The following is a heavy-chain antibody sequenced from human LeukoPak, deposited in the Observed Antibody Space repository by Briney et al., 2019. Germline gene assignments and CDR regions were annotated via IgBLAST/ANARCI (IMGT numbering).Heavy chain of an antibody. CDR3: ASLTPGAGRGGGDY. V-gene: IGHV3-48*04. CDR1: GFTFSSYS. CDR2: INSSGSTK. D-gene: IGHD6-19*01. Sequence: PGRSLRLSCAASGFTFSSYSMNWLRQGPGKGLEWVSYINSSGSTKYYADSVKGRFTISRDNAKKSLYLQMNSLRGEDTAVYYCASLTPGAGRGGGDYWGQGTLVTVSS. J-gene: IGHJ4*02.